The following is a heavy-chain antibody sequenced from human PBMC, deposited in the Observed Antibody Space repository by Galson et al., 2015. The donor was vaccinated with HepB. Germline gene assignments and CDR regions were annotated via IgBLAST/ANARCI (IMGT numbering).Heavy chain of an antibody. CDR2: IIPIFGTA. CDR3: ARASYYYDSSGYYLGVYYYYGMDV. Sequence: SVKVSCKASGGTFSSYAISWVRQAPGQGLEWMGGIIPIFGTANYAQKFQGRVTITADESTSTAYMELSSLRSEDTAVYYCARASYYYDSSGYYLGVYYYYGMDVWGQGTTVTVSS. CDR1: GGTFSSYA. J-gene: IGHJ6*02. D-gene: IGHD3-22*01. V-gene: IGHV1-69*13.